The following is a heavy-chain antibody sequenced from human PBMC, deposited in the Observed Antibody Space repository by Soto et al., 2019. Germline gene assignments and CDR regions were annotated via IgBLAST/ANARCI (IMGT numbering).Heavy chain of an antibody. CDR1: RYTFTGYY. J-gene: IGHJ4*01. D-gene: IGHD2-15*01. Sequence: ASVKVSCKASRYTFTGYYMHWVRQAPGQGLEWMGWINPNSGGTNYAQKFQGWVTMTRDTSISTAYMELSRLRSDDTAVYYCARDSPLGYCSGGSCYSLAFDYWG. CDR3: ARDSPLGYCSGGSCYSLAFDY. CDR2: INPNSGGT. V-gene: IGHV1-2*04.